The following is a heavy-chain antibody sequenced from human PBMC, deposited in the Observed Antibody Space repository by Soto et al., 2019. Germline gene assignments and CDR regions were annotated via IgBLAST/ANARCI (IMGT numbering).Heavy chain of an antibody. CDR2: IYWDDDK. CDR3: AHRLRYSGNWDVGWFDP. V-gene: IGHV2-5*02. Sequence: QITLKESGPTLVKPTQTLTLTCTFSGFSLTTSGVGVGWIRQPPGKALECLALIYWDDDKRYNPSLKSRLTITKDTSKNQVVLTTTNMDPVDTGTYYCAHRLRYSGNWDVGWFDPWGQGTLVTVSS. CDR1: GFSLTTSGVG. D-gene: IGHD6-13*01. J-gene: IGHJ5*02.